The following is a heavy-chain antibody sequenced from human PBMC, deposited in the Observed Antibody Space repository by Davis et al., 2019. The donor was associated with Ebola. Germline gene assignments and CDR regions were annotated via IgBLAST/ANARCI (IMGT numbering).Heavy chain of an antibody. V-gene: IGHV3-30*03. D-gene: IGHD6-19*01. J-gene: IGHJ1*01. CDR2: ITHDGRNK. CDR1: GLTFSTYG. CDR3: ARHLAPRAVAHAFQH. Sequence: PAGSLTLSCAASGLTFSTYGMHWVRQVPGKGLEWVAVITHDGRNKYYADSAKGRFTISRDNSENTLYLQMNSLRREDTAVYYCARHLAPRAVAHAFQHWGQGTLVTVSS.